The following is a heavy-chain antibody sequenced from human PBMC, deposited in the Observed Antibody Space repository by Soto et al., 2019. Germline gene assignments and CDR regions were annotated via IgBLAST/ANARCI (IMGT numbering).Heavy chain of an antibody. CDR2: IKEDGSEK. CDR1: GFSFSGYW. Sequence: VQLVESGGALVQPGGSLRLSCAASGFSFSGYWMSWVRQAPGKGPEWVANIKEDGSEKYFLDSVTGRFTISRDNTKNSLYLQIYSLRAEDTAIYYCAREMDDGFDIWGQGTMVTVSS. J-gene: IGHJ3*02. V-gene: IGHV3-7*01. CDR3: AREMDDGFDI.